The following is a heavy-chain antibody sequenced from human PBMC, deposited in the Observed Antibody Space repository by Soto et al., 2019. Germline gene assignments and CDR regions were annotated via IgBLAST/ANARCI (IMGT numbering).Heavy chain of an antibody. Sequence: QVQLQESGPGLVKPSGTLSLTCAVSSGSISSSNWWSWVRQPPGKGLEWIGEIYHSGSTNYNPSLRSRVTITVDKSKNQFSLKLSSVTGADTAVYYCARVGYYYGSGSYYNYAFDIWGQGTMVTVSS. V-gene: IGHV4-4*02. J-gene: IGHJ3*02. D-gene: IGHD3-10*01. CDR1: SGSISSSNW. CDR3: ARVGYYYGSGSYYNYAFDI. CDR2: IYHSGST.